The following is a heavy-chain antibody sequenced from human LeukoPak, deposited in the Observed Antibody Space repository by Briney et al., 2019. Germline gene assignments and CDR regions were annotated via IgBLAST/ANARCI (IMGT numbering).Heavy chain of an antibody. J-gene: IGHJ4*02. CDR1: GFTFSDYW. D-gene: IGHD1-1*01. CDR3: ARSPTRRCDY. Sequence: GGSLRLSCAASGFTFSDYWMSWVRQIPGKGLEWVADIKWDGTETYYVDSVKGRFTISRDDAKNSLYLQMNRLRAEDTAIYYCARSPTRRCDYWGQGTLVIVSS. V-gene: IGHV3-7*01. CDR2: IKWDGTET.